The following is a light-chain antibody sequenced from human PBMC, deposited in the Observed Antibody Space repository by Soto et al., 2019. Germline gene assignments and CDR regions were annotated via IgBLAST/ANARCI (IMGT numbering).Light chain of an antibody. Sequence: EIVLTQSPGTLSLSSGERATLSCRASQSVSDNYLAWYQQKPGQAPRLLIYGASSRAAGIPDRFSGSGSGPDFTLTISRLGPEDVAVYFCQQYGSSPWMFGQGTKVEIK. V-gene: IGKV3-20*01. CDR2: GAS. CDR1: QSVSDNY. J-gene: IGKJ1*01. CDR3: QQYGSSPWM.